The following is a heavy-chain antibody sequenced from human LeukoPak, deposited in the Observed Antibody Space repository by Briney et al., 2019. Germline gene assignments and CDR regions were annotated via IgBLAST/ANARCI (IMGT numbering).Heavy chain of an antibody. CDR1: GDSISSGDYY. V-gene: IGHV4-61*02. CDR3: ARQRTVVTPEFFDY. Sequence: SETLSLTCTVSGDSISSGDYYWSWIRQPAGKGLEWIGRISSSGSTNYNPSLKSRVTISVDTSKNHFSLKLNSVTAADTAIYYCARQRTVVTPEFFDYWGQGTLVIVSS. D-gene: IGHD4-23*01. CDR2: ISSSGST. J-gene: IGHJ4*02.